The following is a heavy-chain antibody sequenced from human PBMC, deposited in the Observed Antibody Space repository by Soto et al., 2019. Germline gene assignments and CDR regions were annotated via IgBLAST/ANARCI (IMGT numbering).Heavy chain of an antibody. CDR1: GFTFSSYW. V-gene: IGHV3-74*01. CDR2: INSDGSST. D-gene: IGHD3-22*01. CDR3: ARDNRDSSGYYPFDY. J-gene: IGHJ4*02. Sequence: GGSLRLSCAASGFTFSSYWMHWVRQAPGKGLVWVSRINSDGSSTSYADSVKGRFTISRDNAKNTLYLQMNSLRAEDTAVYYCARDNRDSSGYYPFDYWGQGTLVTVSS.